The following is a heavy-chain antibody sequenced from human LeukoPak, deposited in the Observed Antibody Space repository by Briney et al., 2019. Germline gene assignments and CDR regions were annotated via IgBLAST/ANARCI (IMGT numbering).Heavy chain of an antibody. CDR2: IFVSVGTT. Sequence: PRGSLRLSCTAPLFSFFSYSMCGGRQAPGEGLEWVSHIFVSVGTTYYADSVRGRFTTSRDNSKKTRCLQRNSLRAEDTPVYFSAKDTGRITITGPKDASDTWGQGTMVTVSS. CDR3: AKDTGRITITGPKDASDT. D-gene: IGHD1-20*01. V-gene: IGHV3-23*01. J-gene: IGHJ3*02. CDR1: LFSFFSYS.